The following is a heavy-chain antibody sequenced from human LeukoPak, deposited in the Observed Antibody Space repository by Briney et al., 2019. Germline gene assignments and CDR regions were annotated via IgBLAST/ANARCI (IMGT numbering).Heavy chain of an antibody. CDR3: ARDPGTTSDS. CDR2: ISSSGRLI. Sequence: GGSLRPSCVVSGFSVSDYDMSWIRQTPGRGLEWISYISSSGRLIKHLESVKGRFTMSRDNAKNSLYLEMTSLRVDDTAVYFCARDPGTTSDSWGQGTLVTVSS. V-gene: IGHV3-11*04. J-gene: IGHJ5*02. CDR1: GFSVSDYD. D-gene: IGHD1-1*01.